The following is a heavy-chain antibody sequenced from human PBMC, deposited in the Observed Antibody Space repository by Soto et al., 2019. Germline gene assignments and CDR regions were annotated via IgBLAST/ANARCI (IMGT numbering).Heavy chain of an antibody. V-gene: IGHV4-31*03. J-gene: IGHJ3*02. CDR2: IYYSGST. D-gene: IGHD3-22*01. CDR3: ARSRNYDSSGDDAFDI. Sequence: QVQLQESGPGLVKPSQTLSLTCTVSGGSISSGGYYWSWIRQHPGKCLEWIGYIYYSGSTYYNPSLKSRVTISVDTSKNQFSLKLSYVTAADTAVYYCARSRNYDSSGDDAFDIWGQGTMVTVSS. CDR1: GGSISSGGYY.